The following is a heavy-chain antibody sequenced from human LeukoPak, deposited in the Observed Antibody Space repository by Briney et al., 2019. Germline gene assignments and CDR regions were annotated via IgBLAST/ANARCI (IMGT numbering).Heavy chain of an antibody. Sequence: SETLSLTCTVSGGSISSGDYYWSWIRHPPGKGLEWIGYIYYSGSTYYNPSLKSRVTISVDTSKNQFSLKLSSVTAADTAVYYCARLVPAAIPLHLPGGQIDYWGQGTLVTVSS. CDR2: IYYSGST. V-gene: IGHV4-30-4*08. CDR3: ARLVPAAIPLHLPGGQIDY. J-gene: IGHJ4*02. CDR1: GGSISSGDYY. D-gene: IGHD2-2*02.